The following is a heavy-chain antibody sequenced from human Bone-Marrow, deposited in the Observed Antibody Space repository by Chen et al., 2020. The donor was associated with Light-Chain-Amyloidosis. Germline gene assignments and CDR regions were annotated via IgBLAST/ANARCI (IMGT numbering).Heavy chain of an antibody. J-gene: IGHJ4*02. Sequence: VQLVESGGEVVQPGGSLRLSCAASGFYFSHYWMHWVRQAPGKGLVWVSRIHSEGTSTAYAESVKGRFTISRDNAKNTVYLQMNSLRVEDTAMYFCVRDGTPTAVSRYFDYWGQGTPVTVSS. CDR1: GFYFSHYW. D-gene: IGHD2-21*02. CDR2: IHSEGTST. V-gene: IGHV3-74*01. CDR3: VRDGTPTAVSRYFDY.